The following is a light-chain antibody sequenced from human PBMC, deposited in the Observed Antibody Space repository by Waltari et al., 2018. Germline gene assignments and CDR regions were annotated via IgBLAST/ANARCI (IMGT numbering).Light chain of an antibody. CDR3: SSYAGSNKGVV. V-gene: IGLV2-8*01. Sequence: QSALTQPPSASGSPGQSVTISCTGTSSDVGGYNYVSWYQQHPGKAPKLVIYEVTKRPSGVPDRFSASKSGHTASLTVSGLQAEDEADYYCSSYAGSNKGVVFGGGTKLTVL. CDR1: SSDVGGYNY. CDR2: EVT. J-gene: IGLJ2*01.